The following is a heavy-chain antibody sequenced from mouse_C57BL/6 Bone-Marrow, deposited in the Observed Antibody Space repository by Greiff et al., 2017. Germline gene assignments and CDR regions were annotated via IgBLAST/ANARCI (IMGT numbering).Heavy chain of an antibody. Sequence: VQLQQSGAELVRPGTSVKVSCKASGYAFTNYLIEWVKQRPGQGLELIGVINPGCGGTNYNEMFKGKATLPADKYSSTAYMQLSSLTFEDSAVYFCERDGGSSYVEYYFDDWGQGTTLTVYS. V-gene: IGHV1-54*01. CDR2: INPGCGGT. J-gene: IGHJ2*01. CDR3: ERDGGSSYVEYYFDD. CDR1: GYAFTNYL. D-gene: IGHD1-1*01.